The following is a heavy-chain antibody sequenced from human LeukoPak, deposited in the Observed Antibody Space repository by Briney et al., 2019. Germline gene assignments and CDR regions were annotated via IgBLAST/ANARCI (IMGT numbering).Heavy chain of an antibody. J-gene: IGHJ4*02. Sequence: PGGSLRLSCAASGFMFVTYEMTWVRQAPGGGLEWIAYISSSGKTIYYADSVRGRFTVARGNARSSLYLDMNSLRVEDTAFYFCTRGGSVTTGPIDHWGQGTLVTVSS. V-gene: IGHV3-48*03. CDR2: ISSSGKTI. CDR1: GFMFVTYE. CDR3: TRGGSVTTGPIDH. D-gene: IGHD1-1*01.